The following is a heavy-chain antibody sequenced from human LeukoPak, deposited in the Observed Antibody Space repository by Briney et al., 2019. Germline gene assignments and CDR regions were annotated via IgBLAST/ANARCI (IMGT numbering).Heavy chain of an antibody. V-gene: IGHV3-53*01. J-gene: IGHJ4*02. Sequence: SLSPSWAPAALSASFNYTRCVRQPLGRGLEWVSVVYDGGTTAYADSVRGLFTISRDNSKNTLYLQMNSLRAEDTAVYYCARGYSNSRDYWGQGILVTVSS. CDR2: VYDGGTT. CDR3: ARGYSNSRDY. D-gene: IGHD6-6*01. CDR1: ALSASFNY.